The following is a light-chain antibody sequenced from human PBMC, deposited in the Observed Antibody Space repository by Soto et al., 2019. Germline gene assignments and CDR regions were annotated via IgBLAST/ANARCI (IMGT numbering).Light chain of an antibody. CDR2: DAS. V-gene: IGKV3-15*01. CDR3: QQCTNWPPYT. J-gene: IGKJ2*01. Sequence: DIVMTQSPATLSVSPGERATLSCRASQRISNNLAWYQQKPGQAPRLLIYDASTRATGVPARFSGSGSGTEFTLTICSLQSEDFAVYYCQQCTNWPPYTFGQGTKLEIK. CDR1: QRISNN.